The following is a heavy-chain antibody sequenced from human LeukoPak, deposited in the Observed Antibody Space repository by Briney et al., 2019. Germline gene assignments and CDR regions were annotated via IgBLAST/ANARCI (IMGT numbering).Heavy chain of an antibody. CDR2: MNPNSGNT. J-gene: IGHJ6*03. V-gene: IGHV1-8*03. D-gene: IGHD3-3*01. CDR1: GYTFTSCD. Sequence: VASVKVSCKASGYTFTSCDINWVRQATGQGLEWMGWMNPNSGNTGYAQKFQGRVTITRNTSISTAYMELSSLRSEDTAVYYCARGPYYDFWSGSGYYYYYMDVWGKGTTVTVSS. CDR3: ARGPYYDFWSGSGYYYYYMDV.